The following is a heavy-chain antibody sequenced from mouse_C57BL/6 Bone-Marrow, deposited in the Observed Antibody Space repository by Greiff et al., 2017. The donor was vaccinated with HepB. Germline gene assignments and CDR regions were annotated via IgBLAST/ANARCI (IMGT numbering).Heavy chain of an antibody. D-gene: IGHD1-1*01. J-gene: IGHJ2*01. CDR2: INPYNGGT. CDR1: GYTFTDYY. CDR3: ARPTLITTVVAFDY. Sequence: VQLKQSGPVLVKPGASVKMSCKASGYTFTDYYMNWVKQSHGKSLEWIGVINPYNGGTSYNQKFKGKATLTVDKSSSTAYMELNSLTSEDSAVYYCARPTLITTVVAFDYWGQGTTLTVSS. V-gene: IGHV1-19*01.